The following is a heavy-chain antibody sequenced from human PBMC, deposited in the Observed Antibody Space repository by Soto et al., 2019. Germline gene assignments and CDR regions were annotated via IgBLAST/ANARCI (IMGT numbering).Heavy chain of an antibody. Sequence: GGSLRLSCAASGFTFSSYGMHWVRQAPGKGLEWVAVIWYDGSNKYYADSVKGRFTISRDNSKNTLYLQMNSLRAEDTAVYYCARDNYDSSGYLYYFDYWGQGTLVTVSS. V-gene: IGHV3-33*01. CDR2: IWYDGSNK. CDR1: GFTFSSYG. J-gene: IGHJ4*02. CDR3: ARDNYDSSGYLYYFDY. D-gene: IGHD3-22*01.